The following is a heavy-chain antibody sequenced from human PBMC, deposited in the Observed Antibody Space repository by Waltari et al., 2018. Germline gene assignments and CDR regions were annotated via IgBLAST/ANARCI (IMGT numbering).Heavy chain of an antibody. CDR3: ARGRRGGMVRGIIAY. V-gene: IGHV4-34*01. CDR2: INHSGST. CDR1: GGSFSGYY. D-gene: IGHD3-10*01. J-gene: IGHJ4*02. Sequence: QVQLQQWGAGLLKPSETLSLTCAVYGGSFSGYYWSWIRQPPGKGLEWIGDINHSGSTNYNPSLKRRCTISVDTSKNQFSRKLSSVTAADTAVYYCARGRRGGMVRGIIAYWGQGTLVTVSS.